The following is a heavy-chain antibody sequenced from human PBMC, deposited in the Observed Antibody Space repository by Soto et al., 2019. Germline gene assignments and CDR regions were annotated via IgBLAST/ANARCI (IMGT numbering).Heavy chain of an antibody. Sequence: GGSLRLSCAASGFIFKDFAMSWVRQAPGKGLEWVSTITTSDDITYSADSVRGRLTISRDNSANTLFLQMSSLRGDDTATYYCTKGDSSGYFDPSTGYSTPDHWGQGTLVTVSS. J-gene: IGHJ5*02. CDR3: TKGDSSGYFDPSTGYSTPDH. V-gene: IGHV3-23*01. CDR2: ITTSDDIT. CDR1: GFIFKDFA. D-gene: IGHD3-3*01.